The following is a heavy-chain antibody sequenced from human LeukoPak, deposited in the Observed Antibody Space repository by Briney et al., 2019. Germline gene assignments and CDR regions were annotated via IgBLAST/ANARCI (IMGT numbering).Heavy chain of an antibody. CDR1: GGSISSYY. J-gene: IGHJ5*02. V-gene: IGHV4-4*07. CDR2: IYTSGNT. CDR3: ARGRYCSGGSCYSRWFGP. D-gene: IGHD2-15*01. Sequence: PSETLSLTCTVSGGSISSYYWSWIRQPAGKGLEWIGHIYTSGNTNYNPSLKSRVTMSVDTSKNQFSLKLSSVTAADTAVYYCARGRYCSGGSCYSRWFGPWGQGTLVTVSS.